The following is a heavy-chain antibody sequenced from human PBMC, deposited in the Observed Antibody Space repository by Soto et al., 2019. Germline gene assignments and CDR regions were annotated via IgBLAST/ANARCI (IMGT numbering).Heavy chain of an antibody. Sequence: GGSLRLSCGASGLSVSDNYMGWVRQAPGRGLEWVSVMYAGGDTHYADSVKGRFTISRDNAKTSLYLQMDSLRPEDTAIYYCAREGVTNYTDYYFDLWGHGALVTVSS. CDR1: GLSVSDNY. J-gene: IGHJ4*01. V-gene: IGHV3-53*01. CDR2: MYAGGDT. D-gene: IGHD4-4*01. CDR3: AREGVTNYTDYYFDL.